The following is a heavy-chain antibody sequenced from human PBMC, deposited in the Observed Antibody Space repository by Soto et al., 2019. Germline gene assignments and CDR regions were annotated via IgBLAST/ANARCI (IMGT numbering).Heavy chain of an antibody. J-gene: IGHJ4*02. V-gene: IGHV4-59*01. CDR1: GGSISTYW. CDR2: IYYSGST. CDR3: ARSRGSTRSFDY. Sequence: SETLSLTCTVSGGSISTYWWSWIRQPPRKGLDWIGYIYYSGSTNYNPSLKSRVTISVDTSKDQFSLKLTSVTAADTAVYYCARSRGSTRSFDYWGQGTLVTVSS. D-gene: IGHD2-15*01.